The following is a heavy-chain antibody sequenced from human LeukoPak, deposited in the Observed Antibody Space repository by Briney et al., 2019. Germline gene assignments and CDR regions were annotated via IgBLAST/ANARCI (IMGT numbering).Heavy chain of an antibody. Sequence: SETLSLTCAVYGGSFSGYYWSWIRQPPGKGLEWIGQINHGGTTNYNPSLKSRATISVDTSKNQFSLKLSSVTAADTAVYYCARVDTAMSAFDPWGQGTLVAVSS. CDR3: ARVDTAMSAFDP. J-gene: IGHJ5*02. CDR1: GGSFSGYY. D-gene: IGHD5-18*01. V-gene: IGHV4-34*01. CDR2: INHGGTT.